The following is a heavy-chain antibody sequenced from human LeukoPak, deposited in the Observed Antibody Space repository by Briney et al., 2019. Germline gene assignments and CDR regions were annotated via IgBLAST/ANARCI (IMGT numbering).Heavy chain of an antibody. V-gene: IGHV7-4-1*02. J-gene: IGHJ6*03. CDR1: GYTFTSYA. D-gene: IGHD6-19*01. Sequence: ASVKVSCKASGYTFTSYAMNWVRQAPGQGLEWMGWINTNTGNPTYAQGFTGRFVFSLDTSVSTAYLQISSLKAEDTAVYYCARAEVVGYSSGWYSSSGYYYMDVWGKGTTVTVSS. CDR3: ARAEVVGYSSGWYSSSGYYYMDV. CDR2: INTNTGNP.